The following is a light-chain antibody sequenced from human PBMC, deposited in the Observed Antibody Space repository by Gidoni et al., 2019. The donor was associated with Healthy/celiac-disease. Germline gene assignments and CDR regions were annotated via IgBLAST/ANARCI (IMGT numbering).Light chain of an antibody. CDR3: QQYNNWPPVT. J-gene: IGKJ2*01. V-gene: IGKV3-15*01. CDR1: QSVNSN. Sequence: EVVMTQSPATLSVSPGERATLSCRASQSVNSNLAWYQQNPGQAPRLLIYGASTRATGIPARFSGSGSGTEFTLTISSLQSEDFAVYYCQQYNNWPPVTFGQGTKLEIK. CDR2: GAS.